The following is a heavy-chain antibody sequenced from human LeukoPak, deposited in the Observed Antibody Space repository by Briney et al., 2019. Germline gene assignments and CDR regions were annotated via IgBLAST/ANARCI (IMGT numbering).Heavy chain of an antibody. D-gene: IGHD2-2*01. Sequence: PGGSLRLSCAASGFTFSSYSMNWVRQAPGKGLEWVSYISSSSGTIYYADFVKGRFTISRDNAKNSLYLQMNSLRAEDTAVYYCASVYCSSTSCYGDFDYWGQGTLVTVSS. V-gene: IGHV3-48*01. CDR2: ISSSSGTI. J-gene: IGHJ4*02. CDR3: ASVYCSSTSCYGDFDY. CDR1: GFTFSSYS.